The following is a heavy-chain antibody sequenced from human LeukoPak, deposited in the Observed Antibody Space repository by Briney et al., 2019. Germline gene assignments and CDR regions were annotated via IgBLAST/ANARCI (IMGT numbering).Heavy chain of an antibody. CDR1: GGSISSYY. CDR2: IYTSGST. Sequence: SETLSLTCTVSGGSISSYYWNWIRQPPGKGLEWIGYIYTSGSTNYNPSLKSRVTISLDTSKNQFSLKLSSVTAADTAVYYCARRRPEAFDIWGQGTMVTLSS. V-gene: IGHV4-4*09. J-gene: IGHJ3*02. CDR3: ARRRPEAFDI.